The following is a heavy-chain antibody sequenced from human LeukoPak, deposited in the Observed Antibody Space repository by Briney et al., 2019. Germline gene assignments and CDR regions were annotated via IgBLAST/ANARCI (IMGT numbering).Heavy chain of an antibody. J-gene: IGHJ2*01. CDR2: FDPEDGET. V-gene: IGHV1-24*01. D-gene: IGHD6-6*01. CDR1: GYTLTELS. Sequence: ASVKVSCKVSGYTLTELSMHWVRQAPGKGLEWMGRFDPEDGETIYAQKFQGRVTMTEDTSTDTAYMELSSLRSEDTAVYYCATDPPTSWARPTHTPKDWYLDLWGRGTLVTVSS. CDR3: ATDPPTSWARPTHTPKDWYLDL.